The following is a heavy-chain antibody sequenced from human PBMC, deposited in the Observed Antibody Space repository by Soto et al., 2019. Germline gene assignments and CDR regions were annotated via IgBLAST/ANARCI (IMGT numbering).Heavy chain of an antibody. CDR1: GFTFSSYS. Sequence: GGSLRLACAASGFTFSSYSMNWVRQAPGKGLEWVSSISSSGYIFSTDSVRGRFTISRDNAKNSVYLQINSLRAAETAVYFCARDCSGGSCYPGMDVWGQGTTVTVSS. J-gene: IGHJ6*02. CDR2: ISSSGYI. V-gene: IGHV3-21*01. D-gene: IGHD2-15*01. CDR3: ARDCSGGSCYPGMDV.